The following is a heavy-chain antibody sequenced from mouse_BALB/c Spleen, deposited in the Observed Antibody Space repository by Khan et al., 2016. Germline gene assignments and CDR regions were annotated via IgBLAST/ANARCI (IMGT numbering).Heavy chain of an antibody. CDR1: GFNIKDTY. Sequence: VQLQQSGAELVKPGASVKLSCTASGFNIKDTYMHWVKQRPEQGLEWIGRIDPANGNTKYDPKFQGKATITADTSSNTAYLQLSSLTSEVTAVYYCASRLAYWGQGTLVTVSA. CDR3: ASRLAY. CDR2: IDPANGNT. J-gene: IGHJ3*01. V-gene: IGHV14-3*02.